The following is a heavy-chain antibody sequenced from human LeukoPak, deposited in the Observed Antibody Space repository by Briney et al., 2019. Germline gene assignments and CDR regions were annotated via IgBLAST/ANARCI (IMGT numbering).Heavy chain of an antibody. Sequence: GRSLRLSCAASGFTFSSYGMHWVRQAPGKGLEWVAVIWYDGSNKYYADSEKGRFTISRDNSKNTLYLQMNSLRAEDTAVYYCARDLRRLLWFGEAYYYYGMDVWGKGTTVTVSS. CDR3: ARDLRRLLWFGEAYYYYGMDV. D-gene: IGHD3-10*01. CDR1: GFTFSSYG. CDR2: IWYDGSNK. J-gene: IGHJ6*04. V-gene: IGHV3-33*01.